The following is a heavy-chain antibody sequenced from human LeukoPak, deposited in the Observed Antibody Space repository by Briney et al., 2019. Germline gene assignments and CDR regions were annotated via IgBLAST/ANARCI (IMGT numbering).Heavy chain of an antibody. CDR3: AKAMVRGVYYFDY. CDR1: GFTFSSYA. D-gene: IGHD3-10*01. V-gene: IGHV3-23*01. J-gene: IGHJ4*02. Sequence: GGSLRLSCAASGFTFSSYAMSWVRQVPGKGLEWVSAISGSGGSTYYADSVKGRFTISRDNSKNTLYLQMNSLRAEDTAVYYCAKAMVRGVYYFDYWGQGTLVTVSS. CDR2: ISGSGGST.